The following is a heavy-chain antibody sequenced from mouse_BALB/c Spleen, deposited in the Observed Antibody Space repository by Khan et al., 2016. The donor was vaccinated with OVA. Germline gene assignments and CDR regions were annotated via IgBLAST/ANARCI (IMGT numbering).Heavy chain of an antibody. Sequence: VELVESGPGLVAPSQSLSITCTISGFSLTNYGVHWVRQPPGKGLEWLGIIWGDGNKNFHSALRSRLSISKDNSKSQVFLKLNSLQTDDTATYYCAKDRGYYAMDYWGQGTSVTVSS. V-gene: IGHV2-3*01. CDR1: GFSLTNYG. J-gene: IGHJ4*01. CDR3: AKDRGYYAMDY. CDR2: IWGDGNK.